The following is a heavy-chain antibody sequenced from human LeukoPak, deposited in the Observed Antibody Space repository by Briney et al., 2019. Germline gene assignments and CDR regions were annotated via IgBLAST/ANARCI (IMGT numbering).Heavy chain of an antibody. CDR3: ARDMLLWFGELPFPFDY. V-gene: IGHV3-21*01. CDR1: GFTVSSNY. CDR2: ISSSSSYI. D-gene: IGHD3-10*01. J-gene: IGHJ4*02. Sequence: GGSLRLSCAASGFTVSSNYMSWVRQAPGKGLEWVSSISSSSSYIYYADSVKGRFTISRDDAKNSLYLQMNSLIAEDTAVYYCARDMLLWFGELPFPFDYWGQGTLVTVSS.